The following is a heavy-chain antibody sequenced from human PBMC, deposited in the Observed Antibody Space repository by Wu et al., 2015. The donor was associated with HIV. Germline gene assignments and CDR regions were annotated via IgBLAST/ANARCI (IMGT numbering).Heavy chain of an antibody. Sequence: QVQLVQSGAEVKKPGASMKVSCKASGYTFTGYYMHWVRQAPGQGLEWMGWINPDSGGTNYAQNFQGRVTMTRDTSINTAYMDLNRLKSDDTAVYYCARGAPLAAAGGWFDPWGQGTLGHRLL. D-gene: IGHD6-13*01. V-gene: IGHV1-2*02. CDR1: GYTFTGYY. CDR2: INPDSGGT. CDR3: ARGAPLAAAGGWFDP. J-gene: IGHJ5*02.